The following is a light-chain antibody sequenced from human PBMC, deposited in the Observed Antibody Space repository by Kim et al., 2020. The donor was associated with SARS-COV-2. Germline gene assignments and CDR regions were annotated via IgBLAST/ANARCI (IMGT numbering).Light chain of an antibody. CDR3: QVWDSSDDHRVV. CDR2: YDS. V-gene: IGLV3-21*04. CDR1: SIGSKS. J-gene: IGLJ2*01. Sequence: PGRTARINCGGTSIGSKSVHWYQQKPGQAPVLVISYDSVRPSGIPERFSGSNSGNTATVTISRVEAGDEADYYCQVWDSSDDHRVVFGGGTQLTVL.